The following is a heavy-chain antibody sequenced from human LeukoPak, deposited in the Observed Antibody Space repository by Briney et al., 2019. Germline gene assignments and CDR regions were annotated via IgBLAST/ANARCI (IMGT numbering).Heavy chain of an antibody. J-gene: IGHJ4*02. V-gene: IGHV4-59*01. Sequence: SETLSLTCTVSGGSISGYYWSWIRQPPGKGLEWIGYIYYSGSTNYNPSLKSQVTISVDTSKNQFSLKLSSVTAADTAVYYCASSGGTTFDYWCQGTLVTVSS. D-gene: IGHD1-7*01. CDR1: GGSISGYY. CDR3: ASSGGTTFDY. CDR2: IYYSGST.